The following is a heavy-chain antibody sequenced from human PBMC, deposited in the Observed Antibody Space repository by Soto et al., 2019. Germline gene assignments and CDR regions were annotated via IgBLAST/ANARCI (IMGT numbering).Heavy chain of an antibody. V-gene: IGHV3-33*01. CDR3: ARDGDVNTGFGKDY. J-gene: IGHJ4*02. CDR1: GFTFSNYG. D-gene: IGHD3-16*01. Sequence: QVQLVESGGGVVQPGRSLRLSCAASGFTFSNYGMHWVRQAPGKGLEWVAFIWYDGGNKYYAESMKGRFTICRDNSKNTLYLQMNSLRAEDTAVYYCARDGDVNTGFGKDYWGQGTLVTVSS. CDR2: IWYDGGNK.